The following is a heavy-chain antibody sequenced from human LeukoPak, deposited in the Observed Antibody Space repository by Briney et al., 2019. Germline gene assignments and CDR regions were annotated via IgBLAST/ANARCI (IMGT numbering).Heavy chain of an antibody. D-gene: IGHD3-10*01. V-gene: IGHV1-2*02. Sequence: ASVKVSCKASGYTFTSYYIHWVRQAPGQGLEWMGWINPNSGDTNYAQKFQGRVTMTRDTSISTAYMELSRLRSDDTAVYYCARDWGAYYYESGTLSHFDYWGQGTLVTVSS. J-gene: IGHJ4*02. CDR1: GYTFTSYY. CDR2: INPNSGDT. CDR3: ARDWGAYYYESGTLSHFDY.